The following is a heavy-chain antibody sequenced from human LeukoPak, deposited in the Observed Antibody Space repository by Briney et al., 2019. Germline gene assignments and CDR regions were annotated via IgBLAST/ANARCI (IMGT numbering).Heavy chain of an antibody. J-gene: IGHJ4*02. D-gene: IGHD1-26*01. CDR1: GFTFSSYA. CDR2: ISSNGGST. CDR3: ARAPKVGAILDY. V-gene: IGHV3-64*01. Sequence: PGGSLRLSCAASGFTFSSYAMHWVRQAPGKGLEYVSAISSNGGSTYYANSVKGRFTISRDNSKNTLYLQMGSLRAEDMAVYYCARAPKVGAILDYWGQGTLVTVSS.